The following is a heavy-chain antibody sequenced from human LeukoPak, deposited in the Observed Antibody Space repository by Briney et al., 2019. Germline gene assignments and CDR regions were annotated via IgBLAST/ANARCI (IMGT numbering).Heavy chain of an antibody. D-gene: IGHD3-9*01. CDR1: GGSISGYF. CDR2: IYYTGST. J-gene: IGHJ4*02. V-gene: IGHV4-59*08. CDR3: ARQTAYYYPFDF. Sequence: PSETLSLTCTVSGGSISGYFWSWIRHPPGKGLEWIGYIYYTGSTNFNPSLKSRVTISVDTSKNQFSLKLTSVTAADSAVYYCARQTAYYYPFDFWGQGTLVTVSS.